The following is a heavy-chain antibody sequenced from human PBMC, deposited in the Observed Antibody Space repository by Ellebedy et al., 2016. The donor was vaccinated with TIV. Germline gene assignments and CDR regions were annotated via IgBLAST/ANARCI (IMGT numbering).Heavy chain of an antibody. CDR2: INAGNGNT. CDR1: WYTFTTYA. J-gene: IGHJ4*02. D-gene: IGHD5-18*01. Sequence: AASVQVSCKASWYTFTTYAMHWVRQAPGQRLEWMVSINAGNGNTKYSQKFQGRVTITRDTSATTVYMELSSLRSEDTAVYYCAKQGGYSFGTPFDYWGQGTLVTVSS. CDR3: AKQGGYSFGTPFDY. V-gene: IGHV1-3*01.